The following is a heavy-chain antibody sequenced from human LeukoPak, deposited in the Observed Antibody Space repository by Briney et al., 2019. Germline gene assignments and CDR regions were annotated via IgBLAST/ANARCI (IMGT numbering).Heavy chain of an antibody. D-gene: IGHD2-2*01. J-gene: IGHJ5*02. CDR3: ARDRYCSSTSCYLDSGAFDP. CDR2: IIPILGIA. V-gene: IGHV1-69*04. Sequence: SVKVSCKASGGTFSSYTISWVRQAPGQGLEWMGKIIPILGIANYAQKFQGRVTITADKSTSTAYMELGSLRSEDTAVYYCARDRYCSSTSCYLDSGAFDPWGQGTLVTVSS. CDR1: GGTFSSYT.